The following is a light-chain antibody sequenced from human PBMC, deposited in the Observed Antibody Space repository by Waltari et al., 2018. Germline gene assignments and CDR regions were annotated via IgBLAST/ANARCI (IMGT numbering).Light chain of an antibody. Sequence: QSALTQPPSASGSPGQSVTISCTGTSSDVGGYNYVSWYQQHPGKAPKLILYEVTQRPPGVPYRFSGSKSGNTASLTVSGLQAEDEADYYCSSFAGSTNFVFGTGTKVTVL. CDR3: SSFAGSTNFV. J-gene: IGLJ1*01. CDR2: EVT. CDR1: SSDVGGYNY. V-gene: IGLV2-8*01.